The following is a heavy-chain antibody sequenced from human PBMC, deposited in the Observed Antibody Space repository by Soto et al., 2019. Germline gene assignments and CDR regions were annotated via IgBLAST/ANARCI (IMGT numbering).Heavy chain of an antibody. V-gene: IGHV2-5*02. J-gene: IGHJ4*02. D-gene: IGHD3-22*01. Sequence: QITLKESGPTLVQPTQTLTLTCTFSGFSLSTSGVGVGWIRQPPGKALEWLALIYWDDDKLYTPSLKSRLTITKDTSKHQVVLTMTNTDPVDTATYYCAHRAYDLDDYWGQGTLVTVSS. CDR2: IYWDDDK. CDR1: GFSLSTSGVG. CDR3: AHRAYDLDDY.